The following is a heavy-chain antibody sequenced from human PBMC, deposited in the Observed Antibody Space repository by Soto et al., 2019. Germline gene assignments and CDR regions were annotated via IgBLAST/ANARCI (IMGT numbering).Heavy chain of an antibody. Sequence: QMQLVQSGAEVKKPGSSVKVSCKTSGGTFSSYTLTWVRQAPGQGLEWMGGIIPIFGTGNYAQKFQGRVTITADDSTSTAYMELGSLRSEDTAVYYCARGHGYNGAHFDYWGQGTLVTVSS. CDR3: ARGHGYNGAHFDY. CDR1: GGTFSSYT. CDR2: IIPIFGTG. V-gene: IGHV1-69*01. D-gene: IGHD6-25*01. J-gene: IGHJ4*02.